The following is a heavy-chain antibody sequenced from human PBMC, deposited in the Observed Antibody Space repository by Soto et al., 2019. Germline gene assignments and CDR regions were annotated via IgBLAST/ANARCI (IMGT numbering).Heavy chain of an antibody. V-gene: IGHV1-8*01. CDR1: GYTFTSYD. CDR2: MNPNSGNT. D-gene: IGHD3-3*01. Sequence: GASVKVSCKASGYTFTSYDINWVRQATGQGLEWMGWMNPNSGNTGYAQKFQGRVTMTRNTSISTAYMEQSSLRSEDTAVYYCARGPWIYDFWSGYHYYYYYYGMDVWGQGTTVTVSS. CDR3: ARGPWIYDFWSGYHYYYYYYGMDV. J-gene: IGHJ6*02.